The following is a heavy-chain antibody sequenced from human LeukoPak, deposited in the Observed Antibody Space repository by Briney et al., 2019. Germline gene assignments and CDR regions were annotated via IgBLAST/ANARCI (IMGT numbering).Heavy chain of an antibody. CDR3: ARPLCGGDCQLPDNWFDP. V-gene: IGHV4-39*01. CDR2: IYYSGST. Sequence: SETLSLTCTVSGGSISSSSYYWGWIRQPPGKGLEWIGSIYYSGSTYYNPSLKSRVTISVDTFKNQFSLKLSSVTAADTAVYYCARPLCGGDCQLPDNWFDPWGQGTLVTVSS. J-gene: IGHJ5*02. CDR1: GGSISSSSYY. D-gene: IGHD2-21*02.